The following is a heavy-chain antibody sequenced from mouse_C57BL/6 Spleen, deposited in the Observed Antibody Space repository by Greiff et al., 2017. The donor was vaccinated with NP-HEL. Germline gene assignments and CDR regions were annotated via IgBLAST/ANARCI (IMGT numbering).Heavy chain of an antibody. Sequence: VQLQQSGPELVKPGASVKISCKASGYTFTDYYMNWVKQSHGKSLEWIGDINPNNGGTSYNQKFKGKATLTVDKSSSTAYMELRSLTSEDSAVYYCAREAGGSSLDYWGQGTTLTVSS. CDR3: AREAGGSSLDY. D-gene: IGHD1-1*01. CDR2: INPNNGGT. V-gene: IGHV1-26*01. CDR1: GYTFTDYY. J-gene: IGHJ2*01.